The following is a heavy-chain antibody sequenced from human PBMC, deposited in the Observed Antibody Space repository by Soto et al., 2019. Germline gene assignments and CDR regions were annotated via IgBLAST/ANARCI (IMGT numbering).Heavy chain of an antibody. CDR3: AKDAYGSGLDWFDS. V-gene: IGHV3-23*01. J-gene: IGHJ5*01. Sequence: GSLRLSCAASGFTFSNHAMNWVRQAPGKGLEWVSTISGGGTNTYYADSVKGRFTISRDNSKNTLYLQLNSLRAEDAAVYYCAKDAYGSGLDWFDSWGQGTRVTV. CDR2: ISGGGTNT. CDR1: GFTFSNHA. D-gene: IGHD3-10*01.